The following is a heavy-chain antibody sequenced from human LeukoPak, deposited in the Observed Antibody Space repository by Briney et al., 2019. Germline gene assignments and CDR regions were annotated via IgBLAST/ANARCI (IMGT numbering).Heavy chain of an antibody. CDR3: ARIRAYIVVVPAAVDY. Sequence: ASVKVSCKASGHTFTSYGISWVRQAPGQGLEWMGWISAYNGNTNYAQKLQGRVTMTTDTSTSTAYMELRSLRSDDTAVYYCARIRAYIVVVPAAVDYWGQGTLVTVSS. CDR1: GHTFTSYG. CDR2: ISAYNGNT. D-gene: IGHD2-2*01. V-gene: IGHV1-18*01. J-gene: IGHJ4*02.